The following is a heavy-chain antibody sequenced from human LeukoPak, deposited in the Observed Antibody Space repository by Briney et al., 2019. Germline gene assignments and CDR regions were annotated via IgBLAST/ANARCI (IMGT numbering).Heavy chain of an antibody. CDR1: GGSISSGYYY. CDR3: ARGYSTSSKGDFDY. D-gene: IGHD6-6*01. V-gene: IGHV4-61*02. J-gene: IGHJ4*02. CDR2: IYTSEIT. Sequence: SQTLSLTCAVSGGSISSGYYYWSWIRQPAGKGLEWIGRIYTSEITNYNPSLKSRVTMSGDTSKSQFSLKLSSVTAADTAVYYCARGYSTSSKGDFDYWGQGTLVTVS.